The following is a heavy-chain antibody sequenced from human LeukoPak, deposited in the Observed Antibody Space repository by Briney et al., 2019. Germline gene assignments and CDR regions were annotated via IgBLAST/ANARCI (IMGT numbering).Heavy chain of an antibody. V-gene: IGHV3-48*03. CDR1: GFSFGSYE. CDR3: ASISGGLGLAPGH. CDR2: VSSSASTI. J-gene: IGHJ4*02. D-gene: IGHD3/OR15-3a*01. Sequence: GGSLRLSCAASGFSFGSYEMNWVRQAPGKELEWVSYVSSSASTIYYADSVKGRFTISRDNAKNSLYLQMNSLRAEDTGVYYCASISGGLGLAPGHWGQGTLVTVSS.